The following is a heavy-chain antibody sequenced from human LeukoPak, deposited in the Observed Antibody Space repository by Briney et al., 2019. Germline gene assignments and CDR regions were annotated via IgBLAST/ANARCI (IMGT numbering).Heavy chain of an antibody. J-gene: IGHJ4*02. D-gene: IGHD6-19*01. V-gene: IGHV4-4*07. CDR3: ARDLSHSGWYQEGY. CDR2: IYTSGST. Sequence: SETLSLTCTVSGGSISSYYGSWIRQPAGKGLEWIGRIYTSGSTNYNPSLKSRVTMSVDTSKNQFSLKLTSVTAADTAVYYCARDLSHSGWYQEGYWGQGTLVTVSS. CDR1: GGSISSYY.